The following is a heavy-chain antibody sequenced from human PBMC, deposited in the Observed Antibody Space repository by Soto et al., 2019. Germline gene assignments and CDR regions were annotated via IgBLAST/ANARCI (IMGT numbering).Heavy chain of an antibody. CDR2: ITGSGGST. J-gene: IGHJ3*02. CDR3: ANQIGGYDAFDI. Sequence: EVQLLESGGGLVQPGGSLSLSCAASGFTFSSYAMSWVRQAPGKGLEWVSAITGSGGSTYYGDSVKGRFTISRDNSKNALYLQMISLRAEDTAVSYCANQIGGYDAFDIGGQGRMVSVSS. V-gene: IGHV3-23*01. CDR1: GFTFSSYA. D-gene: IGHD3-16*01.